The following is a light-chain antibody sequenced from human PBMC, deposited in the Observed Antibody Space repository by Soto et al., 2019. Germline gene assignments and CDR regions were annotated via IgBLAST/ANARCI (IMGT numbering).Light chain of an antibody. CDR3: QQGRT. J-gene: IGKJ3*01. CDR1: QSVSSSY. CDR2: GAS. V-gene: IGKV3-20*01. Sequence: EIVLTQSPGTLSLSPGERATLSCRASQSVSSSYLAWYQQKPGQAPRLLIYGASSRATGIPDRFRCSGSGTDFTLTISRLEPEDFAVYYCQQGRTFGPGTKVDI.